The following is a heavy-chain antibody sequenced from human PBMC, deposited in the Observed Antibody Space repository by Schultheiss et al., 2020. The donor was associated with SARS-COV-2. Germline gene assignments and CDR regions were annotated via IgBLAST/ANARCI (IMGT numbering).Heavy chain of an antibody. CDR1: GGSISSYY. CDR2: IYTSGST. D-gene: IGHD6-13*01. Sequence: SETLSLTCTVSGGSISSYYWSWIRQPPGKGLEWIGRIYTSGSTNYNPSLKSRVTISVDTSKNQFSLKLSSVTAADTAVYYCARGDSSSWYYWFDPWGQGTLVTVSS. CDR3: ARGDSSSWYYWFDP. J-gene: IGHJ5*02. V-gene: IGHV4-4*08.